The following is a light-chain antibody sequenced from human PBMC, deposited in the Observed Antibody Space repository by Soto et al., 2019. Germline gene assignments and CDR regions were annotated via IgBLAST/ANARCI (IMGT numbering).Light chain of an antibody. V-gene: IGKV1-39*01. CDR3: QQSHSKPLT. J-gene: IGKJ4*01. CDR1: QSISKY. CDR2: AAS. Sequence: DIQMTQSPYSLSASVGDRVTITCRASQSISKYVNWYQHKPGKAPTVLIHAASSLQSGVPSRFSGSGSGTDFFLTISSLQPEDFAVYYCQQSHSKPLTFGGGTKVDIK.